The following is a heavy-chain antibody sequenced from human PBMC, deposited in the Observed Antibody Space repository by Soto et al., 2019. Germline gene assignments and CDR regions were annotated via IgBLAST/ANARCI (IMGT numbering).Heavy chain of an antibody. CDR2: IYYSGTT. Sequence: SETLSLTCTVSGDSITSNSYFWAWIRQPPGKGLEWIGSIYYSGTTYYNPSLKSRVTISVDRSKNQFSLKLSSVTAADTAVYYRARHFSVDYFDSWGQGALVT. J-gene: IGHJ4*02. CDR1: GDSITSNSYF. V-gene: IGHV4-39*01. CDR3: ARHFSVDYFDS.